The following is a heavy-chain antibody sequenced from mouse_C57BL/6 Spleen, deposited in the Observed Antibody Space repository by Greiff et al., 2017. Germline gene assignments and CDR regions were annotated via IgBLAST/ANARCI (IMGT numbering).Heavy chain of an antibody. V-gene: IGHV1-20*01. Sequence: EVQLQESGPELVKPGDSVKISCKASGYSFTGYFLTWVMQSHGKSLEWIGRINPYNGDTFYNPKFNGTATLTVDKSSSTDHIEIRSLTSEDAAVYYCAGTYSNYGGFAYWGQGTLVTVSA. J-gene: IGHJ3*01. CDR3: AGTYSNYGGFAY. CDR1: GYSFTGYF. CDR2: INPYNGDT. D-gene: IGHD2-5*01.